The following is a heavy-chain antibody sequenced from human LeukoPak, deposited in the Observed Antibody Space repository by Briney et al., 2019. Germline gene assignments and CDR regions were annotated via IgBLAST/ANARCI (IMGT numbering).Heavy chain of an antibody. CDR1: GYTFTGYY. D-gene: IGHD3-22*01. CDR2: INPNSGGT. J-gene: IGHJ4*02. V-gene: IGHV1-2*02. CDR3: ASNRYDSSGYSNDY. Sequence: VASVKVSCKASGYTFTGYYMHWVRQAPGQGLEWMGWINPNSGGTNYAQKFQGRVTMTRDTSISTAYMELSRLRSDDTAVYYCASNRYDSSGYSNDYWGQGTLVTVSS.